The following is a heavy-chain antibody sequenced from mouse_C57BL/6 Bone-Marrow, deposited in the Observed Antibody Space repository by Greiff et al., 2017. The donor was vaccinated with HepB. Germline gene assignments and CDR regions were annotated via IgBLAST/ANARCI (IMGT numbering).Heavy chain of an antibody. CDR1: GYTFTSYW. CDR2: INPSNGGT. CDR3: ARTPDYYGSRRAWFAY. Sequence: QVQLQQSGTELVKPGASVKLSCKASGYTFTSYWMHWVKQRPGQGLEWIGNINPSNGGTNYNEKFKSKATLTVDKSSSTAYMQLSSLTSEDSAVYYCARTPDYYGSRRAWFAYWGQGTLVTVSA. V-gene: IGHV1-53*01. D-gene: IGHD1-1*01. J-gene: IGHJ3*01.